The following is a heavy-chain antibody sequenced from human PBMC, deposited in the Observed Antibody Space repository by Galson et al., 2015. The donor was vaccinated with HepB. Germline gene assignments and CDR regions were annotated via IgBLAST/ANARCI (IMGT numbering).Heavy chain of an antibody. D-gene: IGHD1-7*01. V-gene: IGHV1-18*01. CDR3: VRVKGSNFDAFDI. CDR2: ISTYNGNT. Sequence: KVSCKASGYTFTNYAATWVRQAPGQGLEWMGWISTYNGNTNYAQKLRGRVTMTTDTSTSTSYMELRSLRSDDTAVYYCVRVKGSNFDAFDIWGQGTRVTVSS. J-gene: IGHJ3*02. CDR1: GYTFTNYA.